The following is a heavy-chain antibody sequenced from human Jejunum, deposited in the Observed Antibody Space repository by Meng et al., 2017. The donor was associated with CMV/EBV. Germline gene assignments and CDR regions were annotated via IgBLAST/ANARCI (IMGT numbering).Heavy chain of an antibody. D-gene: IGHD2-8*02. CDR2: ISHSGIT. CDR1: GDSIRRNNC. Sequence: AVSGDSIRRNNCWSWVRQPPGKGLEWIGEISHSGITKYTPSLKSRVTISVDKTKNYFSLNLISVTAADTGVYFCARSSGYWSLDYWGQGTRGTVSS. V-gene: IGHV4-4*01. J-gene: IGHJ4*02. CDR3: ARSSGYWSLDY.